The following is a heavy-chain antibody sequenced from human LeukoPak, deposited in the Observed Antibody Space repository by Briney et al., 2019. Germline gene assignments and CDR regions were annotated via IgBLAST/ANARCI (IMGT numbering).Heavy chain of an antibody. Sequence: GASVKVSCKVSGYTLTELSMHWVRQAPGKGLEWMGGFDPEDGETIYAQKFQGRVTMTEDTSTDTAYMELSSLRSEDTAVYYCARASRIDYYGSGSYRGFDYWGQGTLVTVSS. CDR1: GYTLTELS. CDR2: FDPEDGET. V-gene: IGHV1-24*01. D-gene: IGHD3-10*01. J-gene: IGHJ4*02. CDR3: ARASRIDYYGSGSYRGFDY.